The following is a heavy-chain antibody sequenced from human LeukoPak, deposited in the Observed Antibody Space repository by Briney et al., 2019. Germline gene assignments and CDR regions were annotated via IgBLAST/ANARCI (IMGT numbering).Heavy chain of an antibody. CDR2: IKQDGSEK. V-gene: IGHV3-7*01. CDR1: GFTFSSYW. D-gene: IGHD3-22*01. Sequence: GGSLRLSCTASGFTFSSYWMNWVRQAPGNGLEWVANIKQDGSEKKYVDSVKGRFTISRDNAKNSPYLQMNSLRAEDTAVYYCARVYGVYYDSTGYYSGWGQGTLVTVSS. CDR3: ARVYGVYYDSTGYYSG. J-gene: IGHJ4*02.